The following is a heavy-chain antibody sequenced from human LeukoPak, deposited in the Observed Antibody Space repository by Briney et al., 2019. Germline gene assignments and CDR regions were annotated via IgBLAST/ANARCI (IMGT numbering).Heavy chain of an antibody. CDR1: GGTFSSYA. V-gene: IGHV1-69*05. J-gene: IGHJ4*02. CDR2: IIPIFGTA. CDR3: ARDSIAVAGAFDY. D-gene: IGHD6-19*01. Sequence: ASVKVSCKASGGTFSSYAISWVRQAPGQGLEWMGGIIPIFGTANYAQKFQGRVTITTDESTSTAYMELSSLRSDDTAVYYCARDSIAVAGAFDYWGQGTLVTVSS.